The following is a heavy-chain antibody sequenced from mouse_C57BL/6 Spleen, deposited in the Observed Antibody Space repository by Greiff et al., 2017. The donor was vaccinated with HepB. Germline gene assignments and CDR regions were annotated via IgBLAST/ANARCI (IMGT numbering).Heavy chain of an antibody. CDR1: GYAFTNYL. D-gene: IGHD2-5*01. CDR3: ARTYYSNPMDD. J-gene: IGHJ4*01. CDR2: INPGSGGT. V-gene: IGHV1-54*01. Sequence: QVQLQQSGAELVRPGTSVKVSCKASGYAFTNYLIEWVKQRPGQGLEWIGVINPGSGGTNYNEKFKGKATLTADKSSSTAYMQLSSLTSEDSAVYFCARTYYSNPMDDWGQGTSVTVSS.